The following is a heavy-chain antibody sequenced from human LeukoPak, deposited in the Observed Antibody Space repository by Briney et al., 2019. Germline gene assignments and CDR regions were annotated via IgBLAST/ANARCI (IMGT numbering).Heavy chain of an antibody. Sequence: GGSLRLSCAASGFTFTAAAMHWVRQAPGKGLEWVAVIWYDGSKKYYADSVKGRFTISRDNSKNTLYLQMNNLRAEHGGMYYCARDVGGASDVGGDCHFCLDYWGQGTLVTVSS. CDR1: GFTFTAAA. V-gene: IGHV3-33*01. D-gene: IGHD2-21*02. CDR3: ARDVGGASDVGGDCHFCLDY. CDR2: IWYDGSKK. J-gene: IGHJ4*02.